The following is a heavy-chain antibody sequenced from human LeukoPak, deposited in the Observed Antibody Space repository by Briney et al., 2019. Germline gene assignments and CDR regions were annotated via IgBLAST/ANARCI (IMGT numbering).Heavy chain of an antibody. J-gene: IGHJ6*03. CDR2: IYYSGST. V-gene: IGHV4-59*01. CDR3: ARSYSYGPHYYYYYMDV. D-gene: IGHD5-18*01. CDR1: GGSISSYY. Sequence: SETLSLTCTVSGGSISSYYWSWIRQPPGKGLEWIGYIYYSGSTNYNPSLKSRVTISVDTSKNQSSLKLSSVTAADTAVYYCARSYSYGPHYYYYYMDVWGKGTTVTVSS.